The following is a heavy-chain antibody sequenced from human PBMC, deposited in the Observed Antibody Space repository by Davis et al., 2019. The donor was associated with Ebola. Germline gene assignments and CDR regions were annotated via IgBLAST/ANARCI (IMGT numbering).Heavy chain of an antibody. CDR2: THYSSKWFN. Sequence: HSQTLSLTCAISGDSVSGNSGAWNWIRQSPSRGLEWLGRTHYSSKWFNDYAVSVNGRITINPDTSKNQFSLQLNSVTPEDTAVYYCVRGWGRTGMGVWGQGTTVTVSS. J-gene: IGHJ6*02. CDR3: VRGWGRTGMGV. V-gene: IGHV6-1*01. CDR1: GDSVSGNSGA. D-gene: IGHD1-26*01.